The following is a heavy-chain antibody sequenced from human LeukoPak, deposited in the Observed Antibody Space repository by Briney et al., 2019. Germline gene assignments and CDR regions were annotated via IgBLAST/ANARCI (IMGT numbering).Heavy chain of an antibody. J-gene: IGHJ4*02. V-gene: IGHV1-69*05. CDR3: ARDRGDIVTHYYFDY. Sequence: SVKVSCMASGGTFSRYAISWVRQAPGRGREWMGGIFPIFGTSNYAQKFQGRVTSTTDESTRTAYMELRSLRSEETAVYYCARDRGDIVTHYYFDYWGQGTLVTVSS. D-gene: IGHD2-15*01. CDR1: GGTFSRYA. CDR2: IFPIFGTS.